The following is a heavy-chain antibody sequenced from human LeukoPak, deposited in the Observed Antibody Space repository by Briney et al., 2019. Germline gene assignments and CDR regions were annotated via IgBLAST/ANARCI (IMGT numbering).Heavy chain of an antibody. CDR2: INSDGSST. D-gene: IGHD3-22*01. CDR3: ARASDSSGYYYVPGFDY. J-gene: IGHJ4*02. V-gene: IGHV3-74*01. CDR1: GFTFSSYW. Sequence: GGSLRLSCAASGFTFSSYWMHWVRQAPGKGLVWVSRINSDGSSTSYADSVKGRFTTSRDNAKNTLYLQMNSLRAEDTAVYYCARASDSSGYYYVPGFDYWGQGTLVTVSS.